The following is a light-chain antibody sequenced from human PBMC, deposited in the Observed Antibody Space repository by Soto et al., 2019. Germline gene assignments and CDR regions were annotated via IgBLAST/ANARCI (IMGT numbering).Light chain of an antibody. CDR3: SSYADSNNRVV. Sequence: QSALTQPPSASGSPGQAVTISCTGTSSDVGAYNYVSWYQQHPGKAPKLMIYEVSKRPSGVPDRFSGSKSGNTASLTVSGLQAEDEADYYCSSYADSNNRVVFGEGTQLTVL. CDR2: EVS. V-gene: IGLV2-8*01. CDR1: SSDVGAYNY. J-gene: IGLJ2*01.